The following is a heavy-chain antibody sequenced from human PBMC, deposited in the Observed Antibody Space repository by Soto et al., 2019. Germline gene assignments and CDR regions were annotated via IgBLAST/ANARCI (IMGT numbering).Heavy chain of an antibody. CDR3: TRREVLDDGMDV. Sequence: GGSLRLSCAASGFTFSGSAVHWVRQASGKGLEWVGRIRSKANSYATAYAASVKGRFTVSRDDSKNTAYLQMNSLKTEDAAVYYCTRREVLDDGMDVWGQGTTVTSP. CDR2: IRSKANSYAT. CDR1: GFTFSGSA. V-gene: IGHV3-73*01. D-gene: IGHD1-1*01. J-gene: IGHJ6*02.